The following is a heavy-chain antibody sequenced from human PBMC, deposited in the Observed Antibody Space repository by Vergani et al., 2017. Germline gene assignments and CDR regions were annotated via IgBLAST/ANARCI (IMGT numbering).Heavy chain of an antibody. CDR2: MSGSGGST. CDR1: GFTFSSYA. J-gene: IGHJ3*02. Sequence: EVQLLESGGGLVQPGGSLRLSCAASGFTFSSYAMSWVRQAPGKGLEWVSAMSGSGGSTYYADSVKGRFTLSRDNSKNTLYLQMNRLRAEDTAVYYCAKDQSYWSSTSCDAFDSWGQGTMVTVSS. V-gene: IGHV3-23*01. CDR3: AKDQSYWSSTSCDAFDS. D-gene: IGHD2-2*01.